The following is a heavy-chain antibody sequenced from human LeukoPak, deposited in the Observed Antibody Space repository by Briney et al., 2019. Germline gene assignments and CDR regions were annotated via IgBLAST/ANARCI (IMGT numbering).Heavy chain of an antibody. Sequence: PSETLSLTCAVYGGSFSGYYWSWIRQPPGKGLEWIGEINHSGSTNYNPSLKSRVTISVDTSKNQFSLKLSSVTAADTAVYYCARGRIIGLLLLINGRFDYWGQGTLVTVSS. CDR3: ARGRIIGLLLLINGRFDY. D-gene: IGHD3-22*01. CDR1: GGSFSGYY. V-gene: IGHV4-34*01. J-gene: IGHJ4*02. CDR2: INHSGST.